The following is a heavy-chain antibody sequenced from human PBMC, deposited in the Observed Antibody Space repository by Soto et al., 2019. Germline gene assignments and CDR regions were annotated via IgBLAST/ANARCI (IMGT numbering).Heavy chain of an antibody. CDR1: GFSLSTSGVG. CDR3: AQLDYFKRKKFFDY. Sequence: QITLKESGPTLVKPTQTLTLTCTFSGFSLSTSGVGVGWIRQPPGKALEWLALIYWVDEKRYSPSLKCRLTITKDTSKNQVVLTMTTMDPVDTATYYCAQLDYFKRKKFFDYWVQGPLVTVSS. V-gene: IGHV2-5*02. CDR2: IYWVDEK. J-gene: IGHJ4*02. D-gene: IGHD4-17*01.